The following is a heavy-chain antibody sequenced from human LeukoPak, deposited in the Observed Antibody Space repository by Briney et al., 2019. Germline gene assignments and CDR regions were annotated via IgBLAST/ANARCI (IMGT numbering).Heavy chain of an antibody. Sequence: SGGSLRLSCAASGFTFSSYWMSWVRQAPGKGLEWVANIKQDGSEKYYVDSVKGRFTISRDNAKNSLYLQMNSLRAEDTAVYYCARVYYDFWSGYYSQYYFDYWGQGTLVTVSS. CDR2: IKQDGSEK. CDR3: ARVYYDFWSGYYSQYYFDY. J-gene: IGHJ4*02. CDR1: GFTFSSYW. D-gene: IGHD3-3*01. V-gene: IGHV3-7*04.